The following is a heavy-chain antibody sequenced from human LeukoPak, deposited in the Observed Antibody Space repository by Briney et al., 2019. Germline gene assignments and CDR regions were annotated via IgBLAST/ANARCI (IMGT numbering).Heavy chain of an antibody. CDR2: INHSGST. V-gene: IGHV4-34*01. J-gene: IGHJ4*02. CDR1: GGSFSGYY. D-gene: IGHD3-10*01. CDR3: ARSATMVRGVIGYFDY. Sequence: PSETLSLTCAVYGGSFSGYYWSWIRQPPGKGLEWIGEINHSGSTNYNPSLKSRVTISVDTSKNQFSLKLSSVTAADTAVYYCARSATMVRGVIGYFDYWGQGTLVTVSS.